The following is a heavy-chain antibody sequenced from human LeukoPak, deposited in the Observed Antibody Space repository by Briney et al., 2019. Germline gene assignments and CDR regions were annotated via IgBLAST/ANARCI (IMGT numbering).Heavy chain of an antibody. Sequence: SETLSLTCTVYGGSFGGYYWSWIRQPPGKGLEWIGEINHSGSTNYNTSLKSRVTISVDTSKNQFSLKLSSLTAADTAVYYCARQRRVRGAKEVYYYYYYYMDVWGKGTTVTISS. CDR2: INHSGST. CDR1: GGSFGGYY. V-gene: IGHV4-34*01. CDR3: ARQRRVRGAKEVYYYYYYYMDV. J-gene: IGHJ6*03. D-gene: IGHD3-10*01.